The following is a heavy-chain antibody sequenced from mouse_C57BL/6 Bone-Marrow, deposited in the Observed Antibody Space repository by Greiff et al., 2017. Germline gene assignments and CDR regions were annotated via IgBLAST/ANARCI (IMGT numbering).Heavy chain of an antibody. Sequence: QVQLQQPGAELVKPGASVKLSCKASGYTFTNYWMHWVKQRPGQGLEWIGMMHPMGGSPDYNEKFKSEATLSVDKSSRTAYMELSSLTSEDSAVYYCARSYDYDDYTMDYWGQGTSVTVSS. D-gene: IGHD2-4*01. CDR3: ARSYDYDDYTMDY. CDR2: MHPMGGSP. CDR1: GYTFTNYW. V-gene: IGHV1-64*01. J-gene: IGHJ4*01.